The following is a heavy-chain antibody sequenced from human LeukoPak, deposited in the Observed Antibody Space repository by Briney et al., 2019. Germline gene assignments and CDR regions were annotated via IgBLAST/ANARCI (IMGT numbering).Heavy chain of an antibody. CDR1: GYTLTELS. D-gene: IGHD1-26*01. V-gene: IGHV1-24*01. CDR3: ATDAGGYSGSYSSYYYYMDV. Sequence: ASVKVSCKVSGYTLTELSMHRVRQAPGKGLEWMGGFDPEDGETIYAQKFQGRVTMTEDTSTDTAYMELSSLRSEDTAVYYCATDAGGYSGSYSSYYYYMDVWGKGTTVTVSS. CDR2: FDPEDGET. J-gene: IGHJ6*03.